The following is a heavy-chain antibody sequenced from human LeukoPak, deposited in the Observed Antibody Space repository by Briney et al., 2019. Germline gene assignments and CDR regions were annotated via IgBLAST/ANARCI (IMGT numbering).Heavy chain of an antibody. CDR2: ISSSGSTI. V-gene: IGHV3-48*03. Sequence: PGGSLRLSCAASGFTFSSYEMNWVRQAPGKGLEWVSYISSSGSTIYYADSVKGRFTISRDNAKNSLYLQMNSLRAEDTAVYYCHSSGWYWDYWGQGTLVTVSS. J-gene: IGHJ4*02. CDR1: GFTFSSYE. D-gene: IGHD6-19*01. CDR3: HSSGWYWDY.